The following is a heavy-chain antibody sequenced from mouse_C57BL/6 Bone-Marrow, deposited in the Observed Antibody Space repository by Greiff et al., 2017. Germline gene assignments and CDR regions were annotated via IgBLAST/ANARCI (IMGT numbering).Heavy chain of an antibody. CDR1: GYTFTSYW. CDR2: INPSIGYT. J-gene: IGHJ1*03. V-gene: IGHV1-7*01. CDR3: ARWGTTVVRYFDV. Sequence: QVQLKQSGAELAKPGASVKLSCKASGYTFTSYWMHWVKQRPGQGLEWIGYINPSIGYTKYNQKFKDKATLTADKSSSTAYMQLSSLTYEDSAVYYCARWGTTVVRYFDVWGTGTTVTVSS. D-gene: IGHD1-1*01.